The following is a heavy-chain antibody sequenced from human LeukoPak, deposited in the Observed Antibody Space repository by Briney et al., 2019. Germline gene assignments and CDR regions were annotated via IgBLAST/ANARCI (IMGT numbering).Heavy chain of an antibody. CDR2: INPNSGGT. J-gene: IGHJ3*02. V-gene: IGHV1-2*02. Sequence: ALVKVSCKASGYTFTGYYMHWVRQAPGQGLEWMGWINPNSGGTNYAQNFQGRVTMTRETSISTAYMELSSLRSDDTAVYYCARRSPTVTTAQYAFDIWGQGTMVTVSS. CDR3: ARRSPTVTTAQYAFDI. D-gene: IGHD4-11*01. CDR1: GYTFTGYY.